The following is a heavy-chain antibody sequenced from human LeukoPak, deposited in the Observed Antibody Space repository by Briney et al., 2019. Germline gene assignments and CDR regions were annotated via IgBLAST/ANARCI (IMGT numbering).Heavy chain of an antibody. J-gene: IGHJ5*02. CDR2: INTYSHDP. CDR3: ARGDIDSSGYYLNWIDP. D-gene: IGHD3-22*01. V-gene: IGHV1-18*01. Sequence: ASVKVSCKASGYTFTSYGIIWVRQAPGLGLEWMGWINTYSHDPNYAKKFQDRVAMTTDTSTRTAYMELRSLTSDDTAMYYCARGDIDSSGYYLNWIDPWGQGTLVTASS. CDR1: GYTFTSYG.